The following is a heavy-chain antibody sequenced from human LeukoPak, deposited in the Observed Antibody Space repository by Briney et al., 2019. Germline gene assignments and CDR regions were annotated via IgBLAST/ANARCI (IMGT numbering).Heavy chain of an antibody. CDR2: IYYRGST. CDR1: GGSISSGGYY. Sequence: SQTLSLTCTVSGGSISSGGYYWSWIRQHPGKGLEWIGYIYYRGSTYYNPSLKSRVTISVDTSKNQFSLKLSSVTAADTAVYYCARDSGFGELFADAFDIWGQGTMVTVSS. CDR3: ARDSGFGELFADAFDI. J-gene: IGHJ3*02. V-gene: IGHV4-31*03. D-gene: IGHD3-10*01.